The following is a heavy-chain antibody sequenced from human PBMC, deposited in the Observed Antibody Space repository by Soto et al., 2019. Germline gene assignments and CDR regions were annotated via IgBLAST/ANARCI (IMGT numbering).Heavy chain of an antibody. CDR2: IYWDDDK. Sequence: QITLKESGLTLVKPTQTLTLTCTFSGFSLSTFGVGVGWIRQPPGKALEWLALIYWDDDKRYSTSLKSRLTITKDTSKNQVVLTMTNMDPVDTATYYCAHSQEYSSSRRPTYFDYWGQGTLVTVSS. CDR1: GFSLSTFGVG. J-gene: IGHJ4*02. V-gene: IGHV2-5*02. CDR3: AHSQEYSSSRRPTYFDY. D-gene: IGHD6-6*01.